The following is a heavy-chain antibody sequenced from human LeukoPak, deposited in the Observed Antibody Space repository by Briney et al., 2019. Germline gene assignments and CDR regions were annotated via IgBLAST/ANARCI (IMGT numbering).Heavy chain of an antibody. CDR3: ARDPHARDSSGYYG. CDR1: GFTFSSYA. J-gene: IGHJ4*02. CDR2: ISGSGGST. Sequence: GGSLRLSCAASGFTFSSYAMSWVRQAPGKGLEWVSAISGSGGSTYYADSVKGRFTISRDNSKNTLYLQMNSLRAEDTAVYYCARDPHARDSSGYYGWGQGTLVTVSS. D-gene: IGHD3-22*01. V-gene: IGHV3-23*01.